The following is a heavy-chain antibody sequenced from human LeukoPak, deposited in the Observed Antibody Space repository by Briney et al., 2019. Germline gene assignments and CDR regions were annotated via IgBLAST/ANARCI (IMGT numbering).Heavy chain of an antibody. CDR2: ISYDGSNK. D-gene: IGHD3-10*01. V-gene: IGHV3-30*18. CDR3: AKGGVLWFGELLDY. Sequence: GGSLRLSCAASGFTFSSYGLHWVRQAPGKGLEGGAVISYDGSNKYYADSVKGRFTISRDNSKNTLYLQMNSLRAEDTAVYYCAKGGVLWFGELLDYWGQGTLVTVSS. J-gene: IGHJ4*02. CDR1: GFTFSSYG.